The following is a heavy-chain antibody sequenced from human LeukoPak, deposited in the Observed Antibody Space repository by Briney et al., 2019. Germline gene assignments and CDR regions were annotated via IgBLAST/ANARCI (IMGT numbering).Heavy chain of an antibody. CDR1: GFTFSSYW. Sequence: GGSLRLSCAASGFTFSSYWMSWVRQAPGKGLEWVANIKQDGSEKYYVDSVKGRFTISRDNAKNSLYLQMNSLRAEDTAVYYCASTYRYDYVWGSYHLDYWGQRALVTVSS. CDR3: ASTYRYDYVWGSYHLDY. CDR2: IKQDGSEK. V-gene: IGHV3-7*01. D-gene: IGHD3-16*02. J-gene: IGHJ4*02.